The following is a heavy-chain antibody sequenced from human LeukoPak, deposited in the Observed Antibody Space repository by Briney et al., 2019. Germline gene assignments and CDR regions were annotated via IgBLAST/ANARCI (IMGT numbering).Heavy chain of an antibody. CDR1: GITISNYD. D-gene: IGHD3-22*01. CDR3: AKRGVVIRVILVGFHKEAYYFDS. Sequence: GGSLRLSCAVSGITISNYDMSWVRQAPGKGLEWVAGISDSGGRTNYADSVKGRFTISRDNTKNTLYLQMNSLRAEDTAVYFCAKRGVVIRVILVGFHKEAYYFDSWGQGALVTVSS. V-gene: IGHV3-23*01. J-gene: IGHJ4*02. CDR2: ISDSGGRT.